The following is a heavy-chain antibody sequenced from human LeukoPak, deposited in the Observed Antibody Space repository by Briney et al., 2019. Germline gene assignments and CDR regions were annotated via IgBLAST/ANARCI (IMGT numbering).Heavy chain of an antibody. CDR3: AKEGFDS. V-gene: IGHV3-33*06. CDR1: GFSFSGHW. J-gene: IGHJ4*02. CDR2: IWYDGSNK. Sequence: GGSLRLSCTASGFSFSGHWMHWVRQAPGKGLEWVAVIWYDGSNKYCADSVKGRFTISRDNSKNTLYLQMNSLRAEDTAVYYCAKEGFDSWGQGTLVTVSS.